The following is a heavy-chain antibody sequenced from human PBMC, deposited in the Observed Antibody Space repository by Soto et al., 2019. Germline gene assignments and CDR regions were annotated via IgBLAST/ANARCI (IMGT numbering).Heavy chain of an antibody. CDR2: VSTSGRSI. J-gene: IGHJ4*02. D-gene: IGHD2-15*01. V-gene: IGHV3-64D*06. CDR3: VKQAHGLDGVAFDY. CDR1: GFIFSEST. Sequence: GGSLRLSCSASGFIFSESTIYWVRQVPGKGLEAISAVSTSGRSIYYADSVKDRFTISRDNSKNTLFLQMGSLRPEDTAIYYCVKQAHGLDGVAFDYWGQGTQVTVSS.